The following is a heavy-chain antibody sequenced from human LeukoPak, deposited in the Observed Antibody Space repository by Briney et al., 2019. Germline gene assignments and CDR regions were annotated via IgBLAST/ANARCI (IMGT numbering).Heavy chain of an antibody. CDR3: ARAMRYSTSYSWFDP. Sequence: PGGSLRLSCAVSGFTFSSYWMSWVRQGPGQGLEWVANIKLDGSDKYYVDSVKGRFTISRDNAKNSLYLQMNSLRAEDTAVYYCARAMRYSTSYSWFDPWGQGTLVTVSS. V-gene: IGHV3-7*01. CDR1: GFTFSSYW. D-gene: IGHD6-6*01. J-gene: IGHJ5*02. CDR2: IKLDGSDK.